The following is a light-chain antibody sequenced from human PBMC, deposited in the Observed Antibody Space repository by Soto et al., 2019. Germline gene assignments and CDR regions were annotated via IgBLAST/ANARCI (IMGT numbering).Light chain of an antibody. CDR1: QSVSSN. V-gene: IGKV3-15*01. CDR2: GAS. CDR3: QQYNNWPRP. Sequence: EIVMTQSPATLSVSPGERATLSCRATQSVSSNLAWYQQKPGQAPRLLIYGASTRATGIPARFRGSGSGTEFTLTFNSLQSEDFAVYYCQQYNNWPRPFGQGTKVEIK. J-gene: IGKJ1*01.